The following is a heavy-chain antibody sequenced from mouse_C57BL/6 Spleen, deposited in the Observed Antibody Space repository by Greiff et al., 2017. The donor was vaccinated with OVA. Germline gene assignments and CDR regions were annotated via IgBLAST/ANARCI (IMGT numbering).Heavy chain of an antibody. V-gene: IGHV1-82*01. J-gene: IGHJ3*01. CDR3: ARDGDSSDYPY. Sequence: VKLMESGPELVKPGASVKISCKASGYAFSSSWMNWVKQRPGKGLEWIGRIYPGDGDTNYNGKFKGKATLTADKSSSTAYMQLSSLASEDSAVYFCARDGDSSDYPYWGKGTLVTVSA. CDR2: IYPGDGDT. D-gene: IGHD3-2*02. CDR1: GYAFSSSW.